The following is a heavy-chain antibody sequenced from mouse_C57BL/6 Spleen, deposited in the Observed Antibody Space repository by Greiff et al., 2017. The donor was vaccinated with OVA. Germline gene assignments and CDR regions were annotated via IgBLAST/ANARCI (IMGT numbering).Heavy chain of an antibody. J-gene: IGHJ2*01. V-gene: IGHV7-3*01. CDR1: GFTFTDYY. Sequence: EVMLVESGGGLVQPGGSLSLSCAASGFTFTDYYMSWVRQPPGKALEWLGFIRNKANGYTTEYSASVKGRFTISRDNSQSILYLQMNALRAEDSATYDCARYRNWDGGFDYWGQGTTLTVSS. CDR2: IRNKANGYTT. CDR3: ARYRNWDGGFDY. D-gene: IGHD4-1*01.